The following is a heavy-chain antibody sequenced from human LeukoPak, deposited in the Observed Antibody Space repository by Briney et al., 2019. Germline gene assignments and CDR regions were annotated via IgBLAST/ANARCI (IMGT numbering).Heavy chain of an antibody. CDR1: GGSISSGGYS. V-gene: IGHV4-30-2*01. CDR3: ARAPTVTTAGAFDI. J-gene: IGHJ3*02. D-gene: IGHD4-17*01. Sequence: SETLSLTCAVSGGSISSGGYSWSWIRQPPGKGLEWIGYIYHSGSTYYNPSLKSRVTISVDRSKNQFSLKLSSVTAADTAVYYCARAPTVTTAGAFDIWGQETMVTVSS. CDR2: IYHSGST.